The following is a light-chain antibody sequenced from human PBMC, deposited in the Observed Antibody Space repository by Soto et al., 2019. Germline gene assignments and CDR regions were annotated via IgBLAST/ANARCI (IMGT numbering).Light chain of an antibody. Sequence: DIQMTQSPSALSASVGDRVTITCRASQSISSYLNWYQQKPVKAPKLLIYPASILQRVVPSRFSGSRAGTDCTITISSLQPEDVATYYYQQSYSNPGTTFGRVTKADIK. J-gene: IGKJ3*01. CDR2: PAS. CDR3: QQSYSNPGTT. CDR1: QSISSY. V-gene: IGKV1-39*01.